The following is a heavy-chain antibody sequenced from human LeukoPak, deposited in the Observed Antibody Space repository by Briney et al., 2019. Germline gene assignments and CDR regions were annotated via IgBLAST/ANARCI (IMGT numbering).Heavy chain of an antibody. J-gene: IGHJ6*03. CDR1: GGSFSGYY. CDR3: ARGVEYSSSQRYYYYYMDV. CDR2: INHSGST. D-gene: IGHD6-6*01. V-gene: IGHV4-34*01. Sequence: SETLSLTCAVYGGSFSGYYWSWIRQPPGKGLEWIGEINHSGSTNYNPSLKSRVTISVDTSKNQFSLKLSSVTAADTAVYYCARGVEYSSSQRYYYYYMDVWGKGTTVTVSS.